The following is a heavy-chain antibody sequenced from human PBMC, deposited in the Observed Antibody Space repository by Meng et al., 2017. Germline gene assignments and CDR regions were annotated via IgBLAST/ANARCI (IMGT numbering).Heavy chain of an antibody. J-gene: IGHJ4*02. CDR2: IDYGGST. CDR1: GDSVTVGSHY. CDR3: ARTRGDYYFDY. Sequence: VQRKASCPGLVRPSETLSLTCTVSGDSVTVGSHYWSWNRQTPGKGLEWIGYIDYGGSTSYNPSLRSRVTISVDTSNNQFSLKVDYATAADTAVFYCARTRGDYYFDYWGQGTLVTVSS. V-gene: IGHV4-61*01. D-gene: IGHD3-16*01.